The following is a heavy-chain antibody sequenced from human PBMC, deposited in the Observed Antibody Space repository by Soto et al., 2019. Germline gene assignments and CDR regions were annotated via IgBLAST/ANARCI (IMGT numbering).Heavy chain of an antibody. CDR2: IYYSGST. CDR1: GGSISSYY. Sequence: KASETLSLTCTVSGGSISSYYWSWIRQPPGKGLEWIGYIYYSGSTNYNPSLKSRVTISVDTSKNQFSLKLSSVTAADTAVYYCARDLRGYSQYYYYYYGMDVWGQGTTVTVS. D-gene: IGHD5-12*01. V-gene: IGHV4-59*01. J-gene: IGHJ6*02. CDR3: ARDLRGYSQYYYYYYGMDV.